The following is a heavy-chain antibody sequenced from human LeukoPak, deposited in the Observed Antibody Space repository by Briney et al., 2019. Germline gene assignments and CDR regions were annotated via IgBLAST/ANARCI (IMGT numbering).Heavy chain of an antibody. J-gene: IGHJ6*02. V-gene: IGHV1-2*02. D-gene: IGHD4-17*01. CDR3: ARSSTVTNPYYYYGMDV. CDR1: GYTFTGHF. CDR2: INPNRGDT. Sequence: ASVKVSCTASGYTFTGHFLHWVRQAPGQGLGWMGWINPNRGDTNYAQKFQDSVAMTRDTSSSTAYMELRRLTSDDTAVYYCARSSTVTNPYYYYGMDVWGQGTTVTVSS.